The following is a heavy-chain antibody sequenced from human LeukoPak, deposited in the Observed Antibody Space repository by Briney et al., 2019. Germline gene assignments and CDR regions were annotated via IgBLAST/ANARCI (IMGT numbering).Heavy chain of an antibody. CDR3: ARRYSSSWYPTD. CDR2: ICTSGST. Sequence: PSETLSLTCTVSGGSISSGSYYWRWIRQPAGKGLEWIGRICTSGSTNYNPSLKSRVTISVDTSKDQFSLKLSSVTAADTAVYYCARRYSSSWYPTDWGQGTLVTVSS. J-gene: IGHJ4*02. CDR1: GGSISSGSYY. V-gene: IGHV4-61*02. D-gene: IGHD6-13*01.